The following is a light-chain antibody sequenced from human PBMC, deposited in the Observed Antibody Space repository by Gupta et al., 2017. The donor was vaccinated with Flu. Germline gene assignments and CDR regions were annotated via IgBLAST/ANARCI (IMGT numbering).Light chain of an antibody. Sequence: QSVLTQPPSASGTPGQRVTISCSGSRSNIGSNTVNCFQQLPGTAPTLLIYSNNQRPSGVPDRFSGSKSGTSASLAISGLQSEDEADYYCATWDDSLSGWVFGGGTKLTVL. CDR3: ATWDDSLSGWV. V-gene: IGLV1-44*01. CDR1: RSNIGSNT. CDR2: SNN. J-gene: IGLJ3*02.